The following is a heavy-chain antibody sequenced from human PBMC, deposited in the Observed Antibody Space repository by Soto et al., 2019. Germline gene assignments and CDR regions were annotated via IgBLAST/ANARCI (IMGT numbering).Heavy chain of an antibody. CDR2: ISYDGSNK. D-gene: IGHD2-15*01. J-gene: IGHJ4*02. CDR3: AKVICSGGSCYLPGFDY. V-gene: IGHV3-30*18. Sequence: GGSLRLSCAASGFTFSSYGMHWVRQAPGKGLEWVAVISYDGSNKYYADSVKGRFTISRDNSKNTLYLQMNSLRAEDTAVYYCAKVICSGGSCYLPGFDYWGQGTLVTVSS. CDR1: GFTFSSYG.